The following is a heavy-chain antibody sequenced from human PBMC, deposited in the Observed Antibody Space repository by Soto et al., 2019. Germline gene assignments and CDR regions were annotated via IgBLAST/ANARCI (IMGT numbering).Heavy chain of an antibody. Sequence: VESGEVLVQPGGSLRLSCAASGFTFDSHWMHWVRQAPGEGLVWVSRIKTDGSAAAYADSVKGRFTISRDNTKNTLYLQMNSLRAEDTAVYFCVRESGVAADCWGQGTLVTVS. V-gene: IGHV3-74*01. CDR1: GFTFDSHW. J-gene: IGHJ4*02. CDR3: VRESGVAADC. D-gene: IGHD6-19*01. CDR2: IKTDGSAA.